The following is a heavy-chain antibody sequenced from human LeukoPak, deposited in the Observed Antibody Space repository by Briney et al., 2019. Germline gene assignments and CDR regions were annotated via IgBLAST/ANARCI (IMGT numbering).Heavy chain of an antibody. Sequence: SETLSLTCTVSGGSISSSSYYWGWVRQPPGKGLEWIVSIYYSGSTYYNPSLKSRVTISVDTSKNQFSLKLSSVTAADTAVYYCASYSSSYAFDIWGQGTMVTVSS. CDR1: GGSISSSSYY. CDR3: ASYSSSYAFDI. CDR2: IYYSGST. D-gene: IGHD6-6*01. V-gene: IGHV4-39*01. J-gene: IGHJ3*02.